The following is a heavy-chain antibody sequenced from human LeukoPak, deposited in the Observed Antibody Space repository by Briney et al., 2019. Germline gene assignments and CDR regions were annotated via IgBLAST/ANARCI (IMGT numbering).Heavy chain of an antibody. CDR1: GFIFSSYA. D-gene: IGHD3-22*01. CDR2: ISGSGNTT. V-gene: IGHV3-23*01. Sequence: GGSLRLSCADAGFIFSSYAMNWVRQAPGKGLEWVSHISGSGNTTSYADSVKGRFAFSRDNSKNTLYLQMNSLRAEDTAVYYCAKDRYYDGTTSYFDYWGQGTLVTVSS. CDR3: AKDRYYDGTTSYFDY. J-gene: IGHJ4*02.